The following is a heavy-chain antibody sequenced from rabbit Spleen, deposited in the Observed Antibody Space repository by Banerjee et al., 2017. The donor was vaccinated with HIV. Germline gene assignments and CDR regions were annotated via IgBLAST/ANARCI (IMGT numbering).Heavy chain of an antibody. J-gene: IGHJ3*01. Sequence: QEQLVESGGGLVKPEGSLTLTCKASGIDFSSSYYMCWVRQAPGKGLEWIGCGYNSGITVYASWAKGRFTTSKTSSTTVTLQMNSLTAADTATYFCARARDTYDDVGDYARLDLWGPGTLVTVS. CDR1: GIDFSSSYY. CDR3: ARARDTYDDVGDYARLDL. D-gene: IGHD2-1*01. V-gene: IGHV1S45*01. CDR2: GYNSGIT.